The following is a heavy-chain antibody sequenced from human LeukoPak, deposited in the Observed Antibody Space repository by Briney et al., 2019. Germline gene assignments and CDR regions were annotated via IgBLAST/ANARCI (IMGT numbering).Heavy chain of an antibody. CDR1: GFTFSSYA. V-gene: IGHV3-23*01. J-gene: IGHJ4*02. D-gene: IGHD3-10*01. Sequence: GGSLRLSCAASGFTFSSYAMTWIRQAPGKGLECVSAISGRGDSRYYADSLKGRFTISRDNSKNTLYLQMNRLRAQDTAVYYCAKDPMVRGLTYDYWGQGTLVTVSS. CDR3: AKDPMVRGLTYDY. CDR2: ISGRGDSR.